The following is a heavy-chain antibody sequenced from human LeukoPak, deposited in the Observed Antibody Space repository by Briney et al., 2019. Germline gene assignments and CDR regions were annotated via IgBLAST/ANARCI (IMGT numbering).Heavy chain of an antibody. D-gene: IGHD3-10*01. Sequence: GGSLRLSCAASGFTFNLAWMSWVRQAPGKGLEWVSSISSSSSYIYYADSVKGRFTISRDNAKNSLYLQMNSLRAEDTAVYYCARGRGHYGSGSYNLWGQGTLVTVSS. V-gene: IGHV3-21*01. CDR2: ISSSSSYI. CDR3: ARGRGHYGSGSYNL. J-gene: IGHJ4*02. CDR1: GFTFNLAW.